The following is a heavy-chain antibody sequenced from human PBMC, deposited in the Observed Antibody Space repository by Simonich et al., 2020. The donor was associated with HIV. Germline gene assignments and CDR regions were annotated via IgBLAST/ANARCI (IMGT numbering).Heavy chain of an antibody. D-gene: IGHD1-26*01. J-gene: IGHJ6*03. CDR3: ARSSWENYFYMDV. V-gene: IGHV4-39*01. CDR1: GGSITSSSYY. Sequence: HLQLQESGPGLVKPSETLSLTCTVSGGSITSSSYYWGWIRQPPGKGLEWIGTIFYSGITYYNSPLKSRGTISVDASKNQFSLKLISVTAADTAVYYCARSSWENYFYMDVWGIGTTVTVSS. CDR2: IFYSGIT.